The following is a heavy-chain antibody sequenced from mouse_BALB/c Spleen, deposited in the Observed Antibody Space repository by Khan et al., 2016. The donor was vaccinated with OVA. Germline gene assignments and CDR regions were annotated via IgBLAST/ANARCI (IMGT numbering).Heavy chain of an antibody. CDR3: ARTYYRYDGYYAMDY. J-gene: IGHJ4*01. D-gene: IGHD2-14*01. CDR2: IWGGGNT. CDR1: GFSLSRYS. Sequence: VQLQESGPGLVAPSQSLSITCTVSGFSLSRYSVHWVRQPPGKGLEWQGMIWGGGNTDYNSALKSRRSNSKDNPKSQDFSKMNSLQTDDRARYYCARTYYRYDGYYAMDYCGQGSSVTVSS. V-gene: IGHV2-6-4*01.